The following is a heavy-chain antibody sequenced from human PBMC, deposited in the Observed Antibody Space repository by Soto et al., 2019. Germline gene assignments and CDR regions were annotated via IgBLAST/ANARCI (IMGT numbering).Heavy chain of an antibody. D-gene: IGHD1-7*01. CDR3: ARSRTGTTYGGMDV. CDR1: GFAVSSNY. Sequence: EVQLVESGGALVQPGGSLRLSCAASGFAVSSNYMTWVRQAPGKGLEWVSVIHSGGDTHYADSVRGRFTISRDNSKNKLYLQMNSLRAEDTAVYYCARSRTGTTYGGMDVWGQGTTVTVSS. J-gene: IGHJ6*02. CDR2: IHSGGDT. V-gene: IGHV3-66*01.